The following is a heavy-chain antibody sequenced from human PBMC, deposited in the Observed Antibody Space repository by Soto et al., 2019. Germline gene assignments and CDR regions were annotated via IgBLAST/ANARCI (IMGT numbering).Heavy chain of an antibody. CDR2: IYYSGST. D-gene: IGHD2-21*02. J-gene: IGHJ5*02. CDR3: ARGGWGREVGWFDP. V-gene: IGHV4-31*03. CDR1: GGSISSGGYY. Sequence: QVQLQESGPGLVKPSQTLSLTCTVSGGSISSGGYYWSWIRQHPGKGLEWIGYIYYSGSTYYNPSLRRRVTMSVHTSKTQFSLKLSSVTAADTAVYYCARGGWGREVGWFDPWGQGTLVTVSS.